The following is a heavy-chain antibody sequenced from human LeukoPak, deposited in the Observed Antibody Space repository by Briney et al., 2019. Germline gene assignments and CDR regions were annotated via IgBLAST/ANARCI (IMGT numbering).Heavy chain of an antibody. CDR3: AKVAFDAPSSWPFDY. CDR1: GFTFSSYG. V-gene: IGHV3-30*02. Sequence: GGSLRLSCAASGFTFSSYGMHWVRQAPGKGLEGVAFIRYDGSNKYYADSVKGRFTISRDNSKNTLYLQMNSLRAEDTAVYYCAKVAFDAPSSWPFDYWGQGTLVTVSS. D-gene: IGHD6-13*01. J-gene: IGHJ4*02. CDR2: IRYDGSNK.